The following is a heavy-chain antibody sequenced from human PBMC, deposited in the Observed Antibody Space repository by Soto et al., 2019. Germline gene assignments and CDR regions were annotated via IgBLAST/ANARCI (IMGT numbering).Heavy chain of an antibody. CDR3: ARYIDYDSSGYPTELDY. V-gene: IGHV4-59*01. J-gene: IGHJ4*02. Sequence: PSETLSLTCTVSGGSISSYYWSWIRQPPGKGLEWIGYIYYTGSTNYNPSLRSRVTISVDTSKNQFSLKLSSVTAADTAVYYCARYIDYDSSGYPTELDYWGQGTLVTVS. CDR1: GGSISSYY. CDR2: IYYTGST. D-gene: IGHD3-22*01.